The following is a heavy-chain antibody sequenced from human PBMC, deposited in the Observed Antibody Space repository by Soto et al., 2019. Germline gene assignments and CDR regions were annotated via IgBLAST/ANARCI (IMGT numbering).Heavy chain of an antibody. J-gene: IGHJ6*02. CDR2: IYHTGST. CDR1: GDSISSTHW. V-gene: IGHV4-4*02. D-gene: IGHD3-22*01. Sequence: PSETLSLTCVVSGDSISSTHWWTWVRQTPGKGLEWIGEIYHTGSTKYNPSLKNRVTISVDTSNNEFSLNLSSVTAADTAVYYCARGDYYDPTVEYYYYGMDVWGQGTTVTVSS. CDR3: ARGDYYDPTVEYYYYGMDV.